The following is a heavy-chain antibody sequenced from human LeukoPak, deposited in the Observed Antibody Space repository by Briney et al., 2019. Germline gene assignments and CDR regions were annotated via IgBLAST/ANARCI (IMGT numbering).Heavy chain of an antibody. V-gene: IGHV3-30*04. CDR3: ARDLIVGAPDYFDF. Sequence: GGSLRLSCVASGFTFITYAMHWVRQAPGKGLEWVTVIAYDGTIRYYADSVKGRFTISRDDSQNTLYLQMNSLRAEDTAVYYCARDLIVGAPDYFDFWGQGTLVTVSS. CDR2: IAYDGTIR. J-gene: IGHJ4*02. D-gene: IGHD1-26*01. CDR1: GFTFITYA.